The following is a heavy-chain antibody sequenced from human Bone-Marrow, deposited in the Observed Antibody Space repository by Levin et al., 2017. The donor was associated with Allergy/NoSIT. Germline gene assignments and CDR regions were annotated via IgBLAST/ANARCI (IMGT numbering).Heavy chain of an antibody. D-gene: IGHD3-22*01. V-gene: IGHV5-51*01. Sequence: GGSLRLSCKGSGSSFTSYWIGWVRQMPGKGLEWMGIIYPGDSDTRYSPSFQGQVTISADKSISTAYLQWSSLKASDTAMYYCARHIYYYDTIGTQGRIDYFDYWGQGTLVTVSS. J-gene: IGHJ4*02. CDR1: GSSFTSYW. CDR2: IYPGDSDT. CDR3: ARHIYYYDTIGTQGRIDYFDY.